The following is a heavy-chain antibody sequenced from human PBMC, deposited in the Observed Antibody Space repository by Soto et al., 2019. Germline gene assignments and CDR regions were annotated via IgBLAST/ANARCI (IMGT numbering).Heavy chain of an antibody. Sequence: GGSLRLSCAASGFAFTGHPMSWVRQAPEKGLEWVAGISDGGDLTYNADSVKGRFTISRDNSRNTLYLQMNSLRAEDTAVYYCARRVIGSSRAFDIRGQGTRVT. CDR2: ISDGGDLT. V-gene: IGHV3-23*01. CDR1: GFAFTGHP. D-gene: IGHD3-10*01. CDR3: ARRVIGSSRAFDI. J-gene: IGHJ3*02.